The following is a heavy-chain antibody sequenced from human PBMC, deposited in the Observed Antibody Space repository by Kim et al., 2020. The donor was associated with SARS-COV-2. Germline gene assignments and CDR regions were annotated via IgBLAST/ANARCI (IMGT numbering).Heavy chain of an antibody. CDR1: GGTFSSYA. CDR2: IIPILGIA. V-gene: IGHV1-69*04. D-gene: IGHD3-10*01. CDR3: ARPLYGSGSYYDRYYYSGMDV. J-gene: IGHJ6*02. Sequence: SVKVSCKASGGTFSSYAISWVRQAPGQGLEWVGRIIPILGIANYAQKFQGRVTITADKSTSTAYMELSSLRSEDTAVYYCARPLYGSGSYYDRYYYSGMDVSGPGTPVT.